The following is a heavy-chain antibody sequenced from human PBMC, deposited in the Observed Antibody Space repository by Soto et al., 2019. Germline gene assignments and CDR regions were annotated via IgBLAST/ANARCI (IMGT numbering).Heavy chain of an antibody. D-gene: IGHD6-6*01. J-gene: IGHJ4*02. V-gene: IGHV1-8*01. Sequence: QVQLVQSGAEVKKPGASLRVSCKASGYTFTTYDINWVRQTPGQGLEWMGWVSPHSGSTGFAQKFQGRLTITTNTTITTAYMDLISLRSDDSAVYFCARGGYSSSWEFDFWGQGTLVTVS. CDR2: VSPHSGST. CDR3: ARGGYSSSWEFDF. CDR1: GYTFTTYD.